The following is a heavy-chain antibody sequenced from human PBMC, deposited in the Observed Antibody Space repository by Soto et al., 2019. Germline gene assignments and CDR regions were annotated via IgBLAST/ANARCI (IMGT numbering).Heavy chain of an antibody. D-gene: IGHD1-26*01. CDR3: TRAPVSGSYCFDF. V-gene: IGHV4-61*01. Sequence: QVQLQESGSGLVKPSETLSLTCTVSGGSVSSGNYYWSWIRQPPGKGLEWIGYIFHTGTTNYNPPLKRRVTISLDTSMNQFSLKLSSVTPADTAVYYCTRAPVSGSYCFDFWGQGTPVTVSS. J-gene: IGHJ4*02. CDR1: GGSVSSGNYY. CDR2: IFHTGTT.